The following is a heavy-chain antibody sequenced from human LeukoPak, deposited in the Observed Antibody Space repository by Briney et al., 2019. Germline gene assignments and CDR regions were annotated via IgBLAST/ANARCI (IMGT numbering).Heavy chain of an antibody. Sequence: PGGSLRLSCAASGFIVSSDCMTWVRQAPGKGLEWISVVYSGGSTYYADSVKGRFTISRDISKSTVSLQMNSLRAEDTAVYYCARDMTSSWYGDFQHWGQGTLVTVSS. CDR1: GFIVSSDC. V-gene: IGHV3-66*01. CDR3: ARDMTSSWYGDFQH. CDR2: VYSGGST. J-gene: IGHJ1*01. D-gene: IGHD6-13*01.